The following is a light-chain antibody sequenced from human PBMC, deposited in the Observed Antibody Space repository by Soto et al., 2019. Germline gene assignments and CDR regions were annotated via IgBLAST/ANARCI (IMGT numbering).Light chain of an antibody. V-gene: IGKV1-27*01. Sequence: DIQMTQSSTCLSASVGDRVTITCRASQGIRNFVAWYQQKPGKAPKLLIYAASTLQSGVPSRFSGSGSGTDFTLTINSLQPEDVATYSCQKYSSVPVFGPGTKVEIK. CDR2: AAS. CDR3: QKYSSVPV. CDR1: QGIRNF. J-gene: IGKJ3*01.